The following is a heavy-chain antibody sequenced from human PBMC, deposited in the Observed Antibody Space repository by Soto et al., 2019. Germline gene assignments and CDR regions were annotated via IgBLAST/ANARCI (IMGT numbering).Heavy chain of an antibody. CDR3: ARAPSAAGRYYYYYMDV. CDR1: GFTFSSYS. V-gene: IGHV3-21*01. CDR2: ISSSSSYI. Sequence: GGSLRLSCAASGFTFSSYSMNWVRQAPGKGLEWVSSISSSSSYIYYADSVKGRFTISRDNAKNSLYLQMNSLRAEDTAVYYCARAPSAAGRYYYYYMDVWGKGTTVTVSS. J-gene: IGHJ6*03. D-gene: IGHD2-2*01.